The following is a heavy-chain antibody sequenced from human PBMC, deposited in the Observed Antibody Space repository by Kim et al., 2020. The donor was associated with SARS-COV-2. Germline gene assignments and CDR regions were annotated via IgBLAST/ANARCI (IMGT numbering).Heavy chain of an antibody. D-gene: IGHD2-15*01. CDR1: GYTFTGYY. J-gene: IGHJ4*02. V-gene: IGHV1-2*06. Sequence: ASVKVSCKASGYTFTGYYMHWVRQAPGQGLEWMGRINPNSGGTNYAQKFQGRVTMTRDTSISTAYMELSRLRSDDTAVYYCAREEGGIYCSGGSCYELVGQAYVHFDYWGQGTLVTVSS. CDR2: INPNSGGT. CDR3: AREEGGIYCSGGSCYELVGQAYVHFDY.